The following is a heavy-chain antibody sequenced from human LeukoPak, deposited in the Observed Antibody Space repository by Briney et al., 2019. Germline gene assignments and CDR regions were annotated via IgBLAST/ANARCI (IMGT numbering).Heavy chain of an antibody. CDR1: GGSFSGYY. CDR3: ARGTDYDSSGHYYLDY. Sequence: SETLSLTCAVYGGSFSGYYWSWIRQPPGKGLEWIGEINHSGSTNYNPSLKSRVTISVDTSKNQFSLKLSSVTAADTAVYYCARGTDYDSSGHYYLDYWGQGTLVTVSS. CDR2: INHSGST. V-gene: IGHV4-34*01. D-gene: IGHD3-22*01. J-gene: IGHJ4*02.